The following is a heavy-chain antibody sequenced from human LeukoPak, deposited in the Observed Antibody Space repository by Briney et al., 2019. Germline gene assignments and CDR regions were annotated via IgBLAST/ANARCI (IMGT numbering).Heavy chain of an antibody. CDR1: GGTFSSYA. D-gene: IGHD2-2*01. V-gene: IGHV1-69*05. J-gene: IGHJ5*02. Sequence: ASVKVSCKASGGTFSSYAISWVRQAPGQGLECMGGIIPIFGTANYAQKLQGRVTMTTDTSTSTAYMELRSLRSDDTAVYYCARDGSWEYQLLSNWFDPWGQGTLVTVSS. CDR2: IIPIFGTA. CDR3: ARDGSWEYQLLSNWFDP.